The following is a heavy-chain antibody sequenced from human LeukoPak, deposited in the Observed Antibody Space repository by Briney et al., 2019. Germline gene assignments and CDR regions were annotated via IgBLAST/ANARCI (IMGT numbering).Heavy chain of an antibody. CDR1: GFTFSSYS. D-gene: IGHD6-19*01. J-gene: IGHJ4*02. CDR2: ISSSSSYI. Sequence: NPGGSLRLSCAASGFTFSSYSMNWVRQAPGKGLEWVSSISSSSSYIYYADSVKGRFTISRDNAKNSLYLQMNSLRAEDTAVYYCARDGGRDSSGWYRYFDYWGQGTLVTVSS. V-gene: IGHV3-21*01. CDR3: ARDGGRDSSGWYRYFDY.